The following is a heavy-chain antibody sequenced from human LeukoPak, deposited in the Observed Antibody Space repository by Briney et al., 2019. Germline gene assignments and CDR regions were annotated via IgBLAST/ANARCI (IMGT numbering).Heavy chain of an antibody. V-gene: IGHV1-46*01. CDR3: ASGDYYDSSGYYGNEYFQH. J-gene: IGHJ1*01. Sequence: ASVKVSCKSSGYTFTSYYMHWVRQAPGQGLEWMGIINPSGGSTSYAQKFQGRVTMTRGTSTSTVYMELSSLRSEDTAVYYCASGDYYDSSGYYGNEYFQHWGQGTLVTVSS. D-gene: IGHD3-22*01. CDR1: GYTFTSYY. CDR2: INPSGGST.